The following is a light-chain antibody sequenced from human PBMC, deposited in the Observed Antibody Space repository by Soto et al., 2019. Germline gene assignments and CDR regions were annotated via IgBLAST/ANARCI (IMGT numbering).Light chain of an antibody. CDR1: QSLSDTH. CDR2: GGS. J-gene: IGKJ4*01. CDR3: QQYHTSPSLT. V-gene: IGKV3-20*01. Sequence: IALAPFPVSLSFSPGVIGTLSCSASQSLSDTHVAWYQQKPGQAPRLVIYGGSSRATGIPDRFSGSGSGTDFTLTISRLEPEDFAVYYCQQYHTSPSLTFGGGTKVDIK.